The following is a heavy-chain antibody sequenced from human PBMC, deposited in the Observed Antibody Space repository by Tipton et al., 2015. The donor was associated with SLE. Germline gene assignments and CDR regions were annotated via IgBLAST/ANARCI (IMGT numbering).Heavy chain of an antibody. CDR1: GFTFSSYA. Sequence: SLRLSCAASGFTFSSYAMHWVRQAPGKGLEWVSGISWNSGSIGYADSVRGRFTISRDNAKNSLYLQMNSLRAEDTALYYCAKDPHSSLGSFDYWGQGTLVTVSS. D-gene: IGHD6-13*01. J-gene: IGHJ4*02. CDR3: AKDPHSSLGSFDY. CDR2: ISWNSGSI. V-gene: IGHV3-9*01.